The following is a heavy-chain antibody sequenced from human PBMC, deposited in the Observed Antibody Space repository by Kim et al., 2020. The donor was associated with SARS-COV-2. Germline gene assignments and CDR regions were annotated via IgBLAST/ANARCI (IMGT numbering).Heavy chain of an antibody. Sequence: SETLSLTCTVSGDSINSGSNYWSWIRQHPEKGLEWIGDIYYSGTTYYNPSLKSRLTISVDTSKNQFSLMLDSVAAADTAVYYCAKLGDSRTYFAFWGQGTLVTVSS. J-gene: IGHJ4*02. CDR3: AKLGDSRTYFAF. CDR1: GDSINSGSNY. D-gene: IGHD2-21*02. V-gene: IGHV4-31*03. CDR2: IYYSGTT.